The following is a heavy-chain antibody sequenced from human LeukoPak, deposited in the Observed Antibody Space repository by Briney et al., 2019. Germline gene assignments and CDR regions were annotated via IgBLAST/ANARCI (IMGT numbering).Heavy chain of an antibody. D-gene: IGHD2-15*01. J-gene: IGHJ5*02. CDR3: ARHRKGYCSGGSCYSNWFDP. CDR2: IYPGDSDT. CDR1: EYSFATYW. Sequence: GESLKISCQGSEYSFATYWIAWLRQMPGKGLEWMGIIYPGDSDTRYSPSFQGQVTISADKSISTAYLQWSSLKASDTAMYYCARHRKGYCSGGSCYSNWFDPGGQGTLVTVSS. V-gene: IGHV5-51*01.